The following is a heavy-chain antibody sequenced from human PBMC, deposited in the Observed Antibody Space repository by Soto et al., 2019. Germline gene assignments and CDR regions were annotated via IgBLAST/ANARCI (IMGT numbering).Heavy chain of an antibody. V-gene: IGHV1-18*01. CDR2: IDPKNGNT. CDR1: GYTFTTFG. J-gene: IGHJ4*02. Sequence: ASVKVSCKASGYTFTTFGISWVRQAPGQGLEWMGWIDPKNGNTKDAQKFQGRVTMTTDTSTSTAYMELRSLRPDDTAVYFCAKEHYDSSRCYLPDYWGQGALVTVSS. CDR3: AKEHYDSSRCYLPDY. D-gene: IGHD2-2*01.